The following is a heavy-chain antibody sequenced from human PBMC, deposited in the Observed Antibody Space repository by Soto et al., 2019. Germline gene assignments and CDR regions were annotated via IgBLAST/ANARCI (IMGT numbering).Heavy chain of an antibody. CDR3: ATDKYYYDSSGTFQH. CDR2: ISPEDGET. V-gene: IGHV1-18*01. D-gene: IGHD3-22*01. J-gene: IGHJ1*01. CDR1: GYTFTSYG. Sequence: GASVKVSCKASGYTFTSYGINWVRQAPGQGLEWMGWISPEDGETNYAQMLQGRVTMTEDTSTDTAYMELSSLRSEDTAVYYCATDKYYYDSSGTFQHWGQGTLVTVSS.